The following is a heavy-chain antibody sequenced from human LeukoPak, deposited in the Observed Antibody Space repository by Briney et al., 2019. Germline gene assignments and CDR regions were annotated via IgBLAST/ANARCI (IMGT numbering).Heavy chain of an antibody. D-gene: IGHD4-17*01. CDR3: AREVYGDYFLDY. V-gene: IGHV3-21*01. Sequence: GGSLRLSCAASGFTVSSNYMSWVRQAPGKGLEWVSSISSSSSYIYYADSVKGRFTISRDNAKNSLYLQMNSLRAEDTAVYYCAREVYGDYFLDYWGQGTLVTVSS. CDR1: GFTVSSNY. CDR2: ISSSSSYI. J-gene: IGHJ4*02.